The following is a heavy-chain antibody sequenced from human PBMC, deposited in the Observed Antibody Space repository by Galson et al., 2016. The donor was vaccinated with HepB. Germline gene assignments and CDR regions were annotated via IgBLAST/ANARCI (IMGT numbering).Heavy chain of an antibody. V-gene: IGHV1-8*01. Sequence: SVKVSCKASGYTFTSHDINWLRQAPGQGLEWIGWMNPNSGNTGYARNFHGRVTMTRTNSITTAYMDLRSLTSDDTAVYYGARGRPNIPADAFACWGQGTLVTVSS. CDR3: ARGRPNIPADAFAC. CDR2: MNPNSGNT. CDR1: GYTFTSHD. D-gene: IGHD2-2*01. J-gene: IGHJ4*02.